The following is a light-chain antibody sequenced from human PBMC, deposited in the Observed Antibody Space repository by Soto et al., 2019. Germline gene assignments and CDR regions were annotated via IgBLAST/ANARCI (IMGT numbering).Light chain of an antibody. J-gene: IGKJ1*01. CDR2: KAS. CDR3: QHYNSYSEA. Sequence: IRVPQSPSSFSAAGGDLVTIPWRASQTISSWLAWYQQKPGKAPKRLIYKASTLKSGVPSRFSGSGSGTEFTLTISSLQPDHFATYYCQHYNSYSEAFGQGTKVDI. CDR1: QTISSW. V-gene: IGKV1-5*03.